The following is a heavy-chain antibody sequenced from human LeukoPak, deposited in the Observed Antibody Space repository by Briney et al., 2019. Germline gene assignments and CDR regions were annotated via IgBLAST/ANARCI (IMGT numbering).Heavy chain of an antibody. CDR1: GYTFTSYG. CDR3: ARDLPPGPNCGGDCPKYNWFDP. V-gene: IGHV1-18*01. D-gene: IGHD2-21*02. CDR2: ISAYNGNT. J-gene: IGHJ5*02. Sequence: ASVKVSCKASGYTFTSYGISWVRQAPGQGLEWMGWISAYNGNTNYAQKLQGRVTMTTDTSTSTAYMELRSLRSDDTAVYYCARDLPPGPNCGGDCPKYNWFDPWGQGTLVTVSS.